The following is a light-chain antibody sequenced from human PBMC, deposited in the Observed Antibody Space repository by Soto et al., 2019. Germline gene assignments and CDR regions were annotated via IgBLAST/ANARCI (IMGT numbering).Light chain of an antibody. CDR1: QGMSSF. CDR3: QQLNSYPLT. V-gene: IGKV1-9*01. CDR2: EAS. J-gene: IGKJ4*01. Sequence: DIQLTQSPSFLSASVGDRVTITCRASQGMSSFLAWYQQKPGKAPKFLIYEASTLQSGVPSRFSGSGSGTEFTLTINSLQPEDFATYYCQQLNSYPLTFGGGTKVEIK.